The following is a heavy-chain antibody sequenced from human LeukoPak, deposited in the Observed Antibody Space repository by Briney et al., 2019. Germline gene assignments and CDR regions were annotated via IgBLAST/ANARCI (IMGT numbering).Heavy chain of an antibody. Sequence: GRSLRLSCAASGFTFDDYAMHWVRQAPGKGLEWVSGISWNSGSIGYADSVKGRFTISRDNAKNSLYLQMNSLRAEDTALYYCAKDSGPSVGNIDYWGQGTLVTVSS. J-gene: IGHJ4*02. D-gene: IGHD1-26*01. CDR3: AKDSGPSVGNIDY. V-gene: IGHV3-9*01. CDR1: GFTFDDYA. CDR2: ISWNSGSI.